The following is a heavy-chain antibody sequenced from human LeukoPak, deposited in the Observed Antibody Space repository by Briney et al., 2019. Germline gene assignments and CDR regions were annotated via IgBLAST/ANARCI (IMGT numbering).Heavy chain of an antibody. CDR1: GGSISSYY. V-gene: IGHV4-59*01. D-gene: IGHD3-3*01. CDR2: IYYSGSI. Sequence: SETLSLTCTVSGGSISSYYWSWIRQPPGKGLEWIGYIYYSGSINYNPSLKSRVTISVDTSKNQFPLKLSSVTAADTAVYYCARELRSAFDIWGQGTMVTVSS. CDR3: ARELRSAFDI. J-gene: IGHJ3*02.